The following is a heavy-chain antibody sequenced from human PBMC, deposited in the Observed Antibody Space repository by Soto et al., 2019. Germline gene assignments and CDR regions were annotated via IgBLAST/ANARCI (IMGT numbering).Heavy chain of an antibody. Sequence: QVQLQESGPGLVKPSETLSLTCTVSGGSISSYYWSWIRQPPGKGLEWIGYIYYSGSTNYNPSLKSRVTISVDTSKNQFSLKLSSVTAADTAVYYCATTSGWYGNFDYWGQGTLVTVSS. CDR1: GGSISSYY. V-gene: IGHV4-59*01. D-gene: IGHD6-19*01. CDR3: ATTSGWYGNFDY. J-gene: IGHJ4*02. CDR2: IYYSGST.